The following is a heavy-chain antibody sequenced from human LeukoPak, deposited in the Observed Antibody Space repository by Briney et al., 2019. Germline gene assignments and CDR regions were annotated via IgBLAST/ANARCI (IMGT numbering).Heavy chain of an antibody. CDR1: GYTFTSYA. D-gene: IGHD3-3*01. J-gene: IGHJ5*02. Sequence: ASVKVSCKASGYTFTSYAMNWVRQAPGQGLEWMGWINTNTGNPTYAQGFTGRFVLSLDTSVSTAYLQISSLKAEDTAMYYCARDNYDFWSGYYPNWFDPWGQGTLVTVSS. CDR2: INTNTGNP. V-gene: IGHV7-4-1*02. CDR3: ARDNYDFWSGYYPNWFDP.